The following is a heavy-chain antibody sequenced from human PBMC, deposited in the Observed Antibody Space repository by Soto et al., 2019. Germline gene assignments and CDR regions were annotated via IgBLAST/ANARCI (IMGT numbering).Heavy chain of an antibody. CDR2: IKQDGSET. CDR3: ATYYYDSSGYYTGTGYDAFDI. V-gene: IGHV3-7*03. J-gene: IGHJ3*02. D-gene: IGHD3-22*01. Sequence: EVQLVESGGGLVQPGGSLRLSCAASGFTFSSYWMSWVRQAPGKGLEWVANIKQDGSETYYVDSVKGRFTISRDNAKNSLYLQMNSLRAEDTAVYYCATYYYDSSGYYTGTGYDAFDIWGQGTMVTVSS. CDR1: GFTFSSYW.